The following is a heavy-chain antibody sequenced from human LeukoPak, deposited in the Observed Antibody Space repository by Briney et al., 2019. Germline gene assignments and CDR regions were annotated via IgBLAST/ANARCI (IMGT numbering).Heavy chain of an antibody. V-gene: IGHV4-34*01. Sequence: PSETLSLTCAVYGGSFSGYYWSWIRQPPGKGLEWIGEINHSGSTNYNPSLKSRVTISVDTSKNQFSLKLSSVTAADTAVYYCARGPQTGTTGRGDKFDYWGQGTLVTVSS. CDR3: ARGPQTGTTGRGDKFDY. J-gene: IGHJ4*02. D-gene: IGHD1-7*01. CDR2: INHSGST. CDR1: GGSFSGYY.